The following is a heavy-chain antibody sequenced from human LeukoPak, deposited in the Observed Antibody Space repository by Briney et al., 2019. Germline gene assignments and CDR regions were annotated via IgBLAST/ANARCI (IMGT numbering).Heavy chain of an antibody. V-gene: IGHV1-69*13. CDR1: RGTFSSYA. J-gene: IGHJ3*02. CDR2: IIPIFGTA. Sequence: SLKVSSKASRGTFSSYAISWVRQAPGQGREWMGGIIPIFGTANYTQKFQGRVTITADESTSTQYMELSSLRSEETSVSCCAREGGYDSWGAFDIWGQGTMVTVSS. D-gene: IGHD5-12*01. CDR3: AREGGYDSWGAFDI.